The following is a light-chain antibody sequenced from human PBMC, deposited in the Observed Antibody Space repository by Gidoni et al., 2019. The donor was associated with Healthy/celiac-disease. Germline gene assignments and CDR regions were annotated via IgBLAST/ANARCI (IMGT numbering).Light chain of an antibody. CDR1: NIGSKS. CDR3: QVWDSSSDHVV. V-gene: IGLV3-21*02. J-gene: IGLJ2*01. CDR2: DDS. Sequence: YLLTQLAPGPAPPEQTARITWGGNNIGSKSVHWYQQQPGQAAVLVVYDDSTRPSAIAGRFSGSNSGNTAPLTISRVEAGDEAYYYCQVWDSSSDHVVFGGGTKLTVL.